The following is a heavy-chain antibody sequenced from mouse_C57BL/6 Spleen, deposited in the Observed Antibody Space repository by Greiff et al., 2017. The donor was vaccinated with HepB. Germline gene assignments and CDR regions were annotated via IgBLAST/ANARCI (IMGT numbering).Heavy chain of an antibody. CDR3: ARGDSSGYVAWFAY. J-gene: IGHJ3*01. CDR1: GYTFTSYG. CDR2: IYPRSGNT. Sequence: VQLQQSGAELARPGASVKLSCKASGYTFTSYGISWVKQRTGQGLEWIGEIYPRSGNTYYNEKFKGKATLTADNSSSTADMELRSLTSEDSAVYFCARGDSSGYVAWFAYWGQGTLVTVSA. D-gene: IGHD3-2*02. V-gene: IGHV1-81*01.